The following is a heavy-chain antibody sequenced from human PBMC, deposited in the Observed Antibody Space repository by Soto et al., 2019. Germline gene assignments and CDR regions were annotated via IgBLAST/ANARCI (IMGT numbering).Heavy chain of an antibody. CDR3: ARECVDTVTSITIPFDY. J-gene: IGHJ4*02. CDR1: GFAFSRYA. V-gene: IGHV3-21*01. Sequence: AGGSLRLSCAASGFAFSRYAMSWVRQPPGKGLEWVSFISSSASYMYYADSVKGRFTISRDNSKKSLYLQMNSLRADDTAVYYCARECVDTVTSITIPFDYWGQGALVTVSS. CDR2: ISSSASYM. D-gene: IGHD5-12*01.